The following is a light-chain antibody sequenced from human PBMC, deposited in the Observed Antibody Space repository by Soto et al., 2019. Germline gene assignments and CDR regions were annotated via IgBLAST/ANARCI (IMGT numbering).Light chain of an antibody. CDR3: QHYNSYSEA. CDR2: KAS. Sequence: DIQMTQSPSSLSASVGDRFTMTWQASQDIDQFLNWYQQKPGKAPKLLIYKASTLKSGVPSRFSGSGSGTEFTLTISSLQPDDFATYYCQHYNSYSEAFGQGTKVDIK. J-gene: IGKJ1*01. V-gene: IGKV1-5*03. CDR1: QDIDQF.